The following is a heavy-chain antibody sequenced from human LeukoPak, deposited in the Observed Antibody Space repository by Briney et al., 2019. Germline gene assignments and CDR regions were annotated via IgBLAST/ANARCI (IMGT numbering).Heavy chain of an antibody. V-gene: IGHV3-48*01. J-gene: IGHJ5*02. CDR2: ISSSGSTI. CDR3: AIQPGYSSST. D-gene: IGHD6-13*01. CDR1: GFSFSSYN. Sequence: GGSLRLSCAASGFSFSSYNMNWVRQAPGKGLEWVSYISSSGSTIFYADSVMGRFTISRDNSKDTLSLQMNSLRAEDTAVYYCAIQPGYSSSTWGQGTLVTVSS.